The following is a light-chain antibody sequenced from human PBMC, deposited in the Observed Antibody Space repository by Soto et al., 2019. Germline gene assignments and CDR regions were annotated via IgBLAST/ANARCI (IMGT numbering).Light chain of an antibody. J-gene: IGLJ1*01. CDR1: SSDVGAYDY. V-gene: IGLV2-14*03. Sequence: QSALTQPASVSGSPGQSITISCTGTSSDVGAYDYVSWYQQYPGKAPKLMIYDVTDRPSGVSDRFFGSKSGNTASLTISGLQAEDEADYYCSSYTCGSTPDVFGTGTKLTVL. CDR2: DVT. CDR3: SSYTCGSTPDV.